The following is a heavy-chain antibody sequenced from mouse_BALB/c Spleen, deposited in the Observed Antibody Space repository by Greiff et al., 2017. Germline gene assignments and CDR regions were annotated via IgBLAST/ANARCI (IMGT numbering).Heavy chain of an antibody. CDR1: GFTFSSYW. D-gene: IGHD1-2*01. V-gene: IGHV6-6*02. CDR3: TSYGYVRFAY. Sequence: EVKVEESGGGLVQPGGSMKLSCVASGFTFSSYWMSWVRQSPEKGLEWVAEIRLKSDNYATHYAESVKGKFTISRDDSKSRLYLQMNSLRAEDTGIYYCTSYGYVRFAYWGQGTLVTVSA. J-gene: IGHJ3*01. CDR2: IRLKSDNYAT.